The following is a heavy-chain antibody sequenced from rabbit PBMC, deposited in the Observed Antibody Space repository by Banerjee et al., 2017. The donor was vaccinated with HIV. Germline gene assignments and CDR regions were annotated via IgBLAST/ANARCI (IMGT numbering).Heavy chain of an antibody. CDR1: GFSFSSGYD. Sequence: QEQLVESGGGLVQPEGSLTLTCTASGFSFSSGYDMCWVRQAPGKGLEWIACIYTGSSGSTYYASWAKGRFTISQTSSTTVTLQMTSLTAADTATFFCARGFGWYYFDLWGPGNLVTVS. J-gene: IGHJ4*01. CDR2: IYTGSSGST. V-gene: IGHV1S45*01. CDR3: ARGFGWYYFDL. D-gene: IGHD4-1*01.